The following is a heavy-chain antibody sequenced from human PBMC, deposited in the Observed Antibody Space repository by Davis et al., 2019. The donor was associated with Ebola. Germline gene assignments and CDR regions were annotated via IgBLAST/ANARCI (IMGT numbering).Heavy chain of an antibody. CDR2: IRSKAKSYAT. D-gene: IGHD3-16*01. Sequence: GESLKISCAASGFTFSAHWIHWVRQASGKGLEWVGRIRSKAKSYATAYAASLKGRFTISRDDSKNTAYLQMNSLKTEDTAVYYCTRLHLGWGQGTLVTVSS. CDR1: GFTFSAHW. CDR3: TRLHLG. V-gene: IGHV3-73*01. J-gene: IGHJ4*02.